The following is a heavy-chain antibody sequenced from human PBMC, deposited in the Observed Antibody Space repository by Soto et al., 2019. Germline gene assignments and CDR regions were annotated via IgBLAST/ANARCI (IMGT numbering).Heavy chain of an antibody. CDR3: TVLPACTIP. CDR2: IRGKTNNYAT. Sequence: PGGSLRLSCAASGFSFSGADMHWVRQASGKGLEWVGRIRGKTNNYATAYAASVKGRFTISRDDSKNTAYLQMNSLETEDTAVYYCTVLPACTIPWGQGTLVTVSS. CDR1: GFSFSGAD. J-gene: IGHJ4*02. V-gene: IGHV3-73*01. D-gene: IGHD3-3*01.